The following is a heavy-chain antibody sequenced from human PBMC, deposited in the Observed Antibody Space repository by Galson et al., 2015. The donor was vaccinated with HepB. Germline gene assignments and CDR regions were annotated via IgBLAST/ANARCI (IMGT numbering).Heavy chain of an antibody. J-gene: IGHJ5*02. Sequence: SVKVSCKASGYTFTSYYMHWVRQAPGQGLEWMGIINPSGGSTSYAQKFQGRVTMTRDTSTSTVYMELSSLRSEDTAVYYCARARGVSDSSSLNWFDPWGQGTLVTVSS. CDR2: INPSGGST. CDR3: ARARGVSDSSSLNWFDP. D-gene: IGHD6-13*01. CDR1: GYTFTSYY. V-gene: IGHV1-46*01.